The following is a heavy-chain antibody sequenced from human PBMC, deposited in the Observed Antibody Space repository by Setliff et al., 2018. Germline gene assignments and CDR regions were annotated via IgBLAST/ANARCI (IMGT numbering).Heavy chain of an antibody. Sequence: PSETLSLTCAVYGESFSGYFWSWIRQTPEKGLEWIGEISHSGNTNYNPSFKSRVTISIDTSKNQFSLKVNSVTAADTAVYYCARRGVLILPDAFDVRGQGTVVTVSS. V-gene: IGHV4-34*01. CDR1: GESFSGYF. D-gene: IGHD3-3*01. CDR2: ISHSGNT. CDR3: ARRGVLILPDAFDV. J-gene: IGHJ3*01.